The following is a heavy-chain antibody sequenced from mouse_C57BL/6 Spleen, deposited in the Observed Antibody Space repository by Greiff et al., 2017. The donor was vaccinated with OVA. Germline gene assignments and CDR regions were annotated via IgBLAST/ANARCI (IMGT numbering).Heavy chain of an antibody. CDR3: ARENRFAY. J-gene: IGHJ3*01. CDR1: GYAFSSSW. Sequence: VKLQESGPELVKPGASVKISCKASGYAFSSSWMNWVKQRPGKGLEWIGRIYPGDGDTNYNGKFKGKATLTADKSSSTAYMQLSSLTSEDSAVYFCARENRFAYWGQGTLVTVSA. CDR2: IYPGDGDT. V-gene: IGHV1-82*01.